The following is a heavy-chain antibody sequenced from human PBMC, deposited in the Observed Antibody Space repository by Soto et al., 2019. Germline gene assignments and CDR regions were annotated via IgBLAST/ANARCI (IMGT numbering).Heavy chain of an antibody. J-gene: IGHJ6*02. CDR3: TTASVSIIAARRHYYYYYGMDV. CDR2: IKSKTDGGTT. Sequence: GGSLRLSCTASGFNFSNAWMNWVRQATGKGLEWVGRIKSKTDGGTTDYAAPVKGRFTISRDDSKNTLYLQMNSLKTEDTAVYYCTTASVSIIAARRHYYYYYGMDVWGQGTTVTVSS. CDR1: GFNFSNAW. D-gene: IGHD6-6*01. V-gene: IGHV3-15*07.